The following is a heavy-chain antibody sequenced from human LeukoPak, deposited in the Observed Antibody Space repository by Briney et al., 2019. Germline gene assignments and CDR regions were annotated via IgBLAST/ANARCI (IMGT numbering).Heavy chain of an antibody. J-gene: IGHJ6*02. D-gene: IGHD3-10*01. CDR1: GYSFANFW. CDR2: IYPGDSDI. V-gene: IGHV5-51*01. CDR3: ARHAPEVVRGTYHYYYGMDV. Sequence: GESLKISCKASGYSFANFWIGWVRQMPGKGLEWMGIIYPGDSDIRYSPSFQGQVTISADNSIRTAYLQWSSLKASDTAIYYCARHAPEVVRGTYHYYYGMDVWGQGTTATVSS.